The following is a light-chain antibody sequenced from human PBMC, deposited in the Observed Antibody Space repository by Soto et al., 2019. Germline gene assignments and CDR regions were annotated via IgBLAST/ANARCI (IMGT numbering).Light chain of an antibody. CDR3: QQSNSFSEA. CDR1: QTISSW. V-gene: IGKV1-5*03. Sequence: DIQKTQLSCTLSGSLGDRFTITCRASQTISSWLAWYQQEPGKAPKLLIYKASTLKSGVPSRFSGSGSGTEFTLTIICLQPDDFATYYCQQSNSFSEAFAQGTRV. CDR2: KAS. J-gene: IGKJ1*01.